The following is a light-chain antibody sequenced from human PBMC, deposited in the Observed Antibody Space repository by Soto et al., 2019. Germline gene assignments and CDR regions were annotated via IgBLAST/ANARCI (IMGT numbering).Light chain of an antibody. CDR3: AAWDDSLNAHA. V-gene: IGLV1-44*01. CDR1: SSNIGSNT. CDR2: SNN. Sequence: QSVLTQPASASGTPGQRVTISCSGSSSNIGSNTVNWYQQLPGTAPKLLIYSNNQRPSGVPDRFSGSKSGTSASLAISGLQSEDEADYYCAAWDDSLNAHAFGTGTKVTVL. J-gene: IGLJ1*01.